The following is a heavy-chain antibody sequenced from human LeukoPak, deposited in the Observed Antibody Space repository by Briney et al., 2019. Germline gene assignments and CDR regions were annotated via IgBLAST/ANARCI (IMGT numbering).Heavy chain of an antibody. CDR3: ARVDRVYCGGDCLDY. Sequence: GGSLRLSCAASGFTVSSNYMSWVRQAPGKGLEWVSVIYSGGSTYYADSVKGRFTISRDNSKNTLYLQMNSLRAEDTAVHYCARVDRVYCGGDCLDYWGQGTLVTVSS. CDR1: GFTVSSNY. J-gene: IGHJ4*02. D-gene: IGHD2-21*02. CDR2: IYSGGST. V-gene: IGHV3-53*01.